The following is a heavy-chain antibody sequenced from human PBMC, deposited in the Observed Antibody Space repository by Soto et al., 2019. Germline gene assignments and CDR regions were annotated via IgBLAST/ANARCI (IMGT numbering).Heavy chain of an antibody. CDR2: IYSGGST. J-gene: IGHJ4*02. CDR3: ATWGTSTVTGFDY. CDR1: GFTVSSNY. Sequence: GGSLRLSCAASGFTVSSNYMSWVRQAPGKGLEWVSVIYSGGSTYYADSVKGRFTISRDNSKNTLYLQMNSLRAEDTAVYYCATWGTSTVTGFDYWGQGTLVTVSS. D-gene: IGHD4-4*01. V-gene: IGHV3-66*01.